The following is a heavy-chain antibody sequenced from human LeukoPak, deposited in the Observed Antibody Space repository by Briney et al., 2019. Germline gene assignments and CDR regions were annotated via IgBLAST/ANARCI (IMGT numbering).Heavy chain of an antibody. D-gene: IGHD6-6*01. CDR2: IYYSGST. J-gene: IGHJ4*02. CDR3: ARSIAAPLFDY. CDR1: GDSISSGNY. Sequence: SETLSLTCTVSGDSISSGNYWGWIRQPPGKGLEWIGYIYYSGSTYYNPSLKSRVTISVDTSKNQFSLKLSSVTAADTAVYYCARSIAAPLFDYWGQGTLVTVSS. V-gene: IGHV4-38-2*02.